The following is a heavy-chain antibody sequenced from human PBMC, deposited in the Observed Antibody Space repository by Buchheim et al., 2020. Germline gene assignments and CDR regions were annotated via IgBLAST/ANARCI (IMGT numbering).Heavy chain of an antibody. V-gene: IGHV3-48*01. CDR2: ISGSTTTI. D-gene: IGHD1/OR15-1a*01. Sequence: EVQLVESGGGLVQPGGSLRLSCAASGLTFSTYSMNWVRQAPGKGLEWVSYISGSTTTIYYADSVRGRFTISRDNDKNSLYLQMNSLRAEDTAVYYCARDRTSMDVWGRGTT. J-gene: IGHJ6*02. CDR3: ARDRTSMDV. CDR1: GLTFSTYS.